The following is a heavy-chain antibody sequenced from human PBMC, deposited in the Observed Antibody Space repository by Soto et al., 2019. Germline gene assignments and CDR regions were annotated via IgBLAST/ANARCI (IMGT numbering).Heavy chain of an antibody. Sequence: PGGSLRLSCAASGFTFSSYSMNWVRQAPGKGLEWVSYISSSSSTIYYADSVKGRFTISRDNAKNSLYLQMNSLRDEDTAVYYCARDDTYDFWSGYYVRYYYGMDVWGQGTTVTVSS. V-gene: IGHV3-48*02. CDR1: GFTFSSYS. CDR3: ARDDTYDFWSGYYVRYYYGMDV. D-gene: IGHD3-3*01. J-gene: IGHJ6*02. CDR2: ISSSSSTI.